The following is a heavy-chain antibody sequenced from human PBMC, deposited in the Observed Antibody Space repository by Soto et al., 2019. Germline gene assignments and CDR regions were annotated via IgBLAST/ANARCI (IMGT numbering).Heavy chain of an antibody. V-gene: IGHV1-69*06. CDR3: ASKGSWYEPFDY. D-gene: IGHD6-13*01. J-gene: IGHJ4*02. CDR1: GGTFSSYA. Sequence: GASVKVSCKASGGTFSSYAISWVRQAPGQGLEWMGGIIPIFGTANYAQKFQGRVTITADKSTSTAYMELSSLRSEDTAVYYCASKGSWYEPFDYWGQGTLVTVSS. CDR2: IIPIFGTA.